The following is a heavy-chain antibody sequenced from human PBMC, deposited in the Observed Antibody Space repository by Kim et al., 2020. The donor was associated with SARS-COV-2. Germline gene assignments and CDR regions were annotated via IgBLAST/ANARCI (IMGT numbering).Heavy chain of an antibody. Sequence: ASVKVSCKASGYTFTGYYMHWVRQAPGQGLEWMGRINPNSGGTNYAQKFQGRVTMTRDTSISTAYMELSRLRSDDTAVYYCARGPRNYDFWSGYYIDWFDPWGEGTLVTVSS. D-gene: IGHD3-3*01. CDR2: INPNSGGT. J-gene: IGHJ5*02. CDR3: ARGPRNYDFWSGYYIDWFDP. CDR1: GYTFTGYY. V-gene: IGHV1-2*06.